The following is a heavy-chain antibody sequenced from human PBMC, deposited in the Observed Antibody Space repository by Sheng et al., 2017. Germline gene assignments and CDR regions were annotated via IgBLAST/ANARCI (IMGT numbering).Heavy chain of an antibody. V-gene: IGHV4-34*01. Sequence: QVQLQQWGAGLLKPSETLSLTCAVYGGSFSGYYWSWIRQPPGKGLEWIGEINHSGSTNYNPSLKSRVTISVDTSKNQFSLKLSSVTAADTAVYYCAREKQGSRNRMVRGVIIYFDYWGQGTLVTVSS. CDR2: INHSGST. CDR1: GGSFSGYY. D-gene: IGHD3-10*01. CDR3: AREKQGSRNRMVRGVIIYFDY. J-gene: IGHJ4*02.